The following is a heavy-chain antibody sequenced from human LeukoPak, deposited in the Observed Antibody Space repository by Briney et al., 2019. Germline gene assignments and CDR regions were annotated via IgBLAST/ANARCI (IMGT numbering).Heavy chain of an antibody. CDR3: AREGRYEYSSSWYGSPGMDV. CDR2: IYYSGST. D-gene: IGHD6-13*01. V-gene: IGHV4-31*03. Sequence: SETLSLTCTVSGGSISSGGYYWSWIRQHPGKGLEWIGYIYYSGSTYYNPSLKSRVTISVDTSKNQFSLKLSSVTAVDTAVYYCAREGRYEYSSSWYGSPGMDVWGQGTTVTVSS. J-gene: IGHJ6*02. CDR1: GGSISSGGYY.